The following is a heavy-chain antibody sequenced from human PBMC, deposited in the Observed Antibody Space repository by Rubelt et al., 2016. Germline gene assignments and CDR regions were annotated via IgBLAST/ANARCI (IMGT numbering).Heavy chain of an antibody. Sequence: QLQLQESGPGLVKPSETLSLTCTVSGGSISSSSYYWGWIRQPPGKGLEWIGSIYYSGSTHYNPSSKVRVTIYGATSKNQFSLKLSSVTAADTAVYYCARTGFIVGASGSAFDIWGQGTMVTVSS. CDR2: IYYSGST. CDR3: ARTGFIVGASGSAFDI. J-gene: IGHJ3*02. D-gene: IGHD1-26*01. CDR1: GGSISSSSYY. V-gene: IGHV4-39*01.